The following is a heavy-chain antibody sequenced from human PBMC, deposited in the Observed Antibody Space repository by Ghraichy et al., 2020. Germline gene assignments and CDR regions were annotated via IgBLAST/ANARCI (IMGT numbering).Heavy chain of an antibody. CDR1: GFTFSSFW. D-gene: IGHD2-2*01. J-gene: IGHJ4*02. Sequence: GGSLRLSCAASGFTFSSFWMSWVRQAPGKGLEWVAKIKVDGSEKYYVDSVKGRFIISRDNAKNSLYLEMNSLRVEDTAVYYCARGGYRPDYWGQGTLVTVSS. CDR3: ARGGYRPDY. V-gene: IGHV3-7*04. CDR2: IKVDGSEK.